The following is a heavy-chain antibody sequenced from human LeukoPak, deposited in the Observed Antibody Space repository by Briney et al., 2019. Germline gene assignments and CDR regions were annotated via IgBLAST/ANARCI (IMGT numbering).Heavy chain of an antibody. CDR1: GGSISNFY. J-gene: IGHJ4*02. V-gene: IGHV4-4*07. CDR3: ARARRDSVGELNYLDY. CDR2: IYTSGST. D-gene: IGHD1-7*01. Sequence: SETLSLTCTVSGGSISNFYWSWIRQPAGKGLEWIGRIYTSGSTNYNPSLKSRVTMSVDKSKNQFSLKLSSVTAADTAVYYCARARRDSVGELNYLDYWGQGTLLTVSS.